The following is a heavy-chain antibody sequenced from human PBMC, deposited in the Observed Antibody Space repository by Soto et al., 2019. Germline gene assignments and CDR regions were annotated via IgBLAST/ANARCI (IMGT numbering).Heavy chain of an antibody. J-gene: IGHJ4*02. CDR2: VDPYGGRT. D-gene: IGHD3-22*01. Sequence: ASVKVSCKASGYTFTTTWMHWVRQAPGQGLEWMGVVDPYGGRTIYAEKLQGRVTMTTDTSTSTAYMELRSLRSDDTAVYYCARGHLSYYDSSGLSYFDYWGQGTLVTVSS. V-gene: IGHV1-46*01. CDR1: GYTFTTTW. CDR3: ARGHLSYYDSSGLSYFDY.